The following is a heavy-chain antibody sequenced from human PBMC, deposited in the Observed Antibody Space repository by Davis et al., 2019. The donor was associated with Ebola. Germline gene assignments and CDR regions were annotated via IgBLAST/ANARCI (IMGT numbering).Heavy chain of an antibody. Sequence: ESLKISCAASGFTFSSYAMTWVRQAPGKGLEWIGEIYHSGSTNYNPSLKSRVTISVDTSKNQFSLKLSSVTAADTAVYYCARGAMICWFDPWGQGTLVTVSS. CDR3: ARGAMICWFDP. CDR1: GFTFSSYA. CDR2: IYHSGST. J-gene: IGHJ5*02. D-gene: IGHD3-22*01. V-gene: IGHV4-34*01.